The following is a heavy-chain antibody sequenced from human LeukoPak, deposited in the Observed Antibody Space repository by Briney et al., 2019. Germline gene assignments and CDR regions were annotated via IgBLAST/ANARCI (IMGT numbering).Heavy chain of an antibody. CDR1: GGSISSYY. Sequence: SETLSLTCTVSGGSISSYYWSWIRQPPGKGLEWIGYIYYSGSTNYNPSLKSRVTISVDTSKNQFSLKLSSVTAADTAVCYCARAEYSSSSPLYYYYYMDVWGKGTTVTVSS. CDR3: ARAEYSSSSPLYYYYYMDV. V-gene: IGHV4-59*01. D-gene: IGHD6-6*01. CDR2: IYYSGST. J-gene: IGHJ6*03.